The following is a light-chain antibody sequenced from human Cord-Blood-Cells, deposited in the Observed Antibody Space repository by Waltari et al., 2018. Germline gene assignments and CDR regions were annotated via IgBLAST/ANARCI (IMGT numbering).Light chain of an antibody. CDR3: QQYGSSPLT. CDR1: QSVSSSY. Sequence: EIVLTQSPGTLSLSPGDRATLSCRASQSVSSSYLAWYQQKPGQAPRLLIYGASSRATGIPDRFSGSESGTDFTLTISRLEPEDFAVYYCQQYGSSPLTFGGGTKVEIK. V-gene: IGKV3-20*01. J-gene: IGKJ4*01. CDR2: GAS.